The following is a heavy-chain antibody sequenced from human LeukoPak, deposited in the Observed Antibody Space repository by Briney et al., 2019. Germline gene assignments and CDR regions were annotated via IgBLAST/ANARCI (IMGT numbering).Heavy chain of an antibody. D-gene: IGHD6-13*01. Sequence: GGSLRLSCAASGFTFSSYSMNWVRQAPGKGLEWVSYISSSSSTIYYADSVKGRFTISRDNAKNSLYLQMNSLRAEDTAVYYCARSRIVADSAFDIWGQGTMVTVSS. CDR2: ISSSSSTI. J-gene: IGHJ3*02. CDR3: ARSRIVADSAFDI. V-gene: IGHV3-48*01. CDR1: GFTFSSYS.